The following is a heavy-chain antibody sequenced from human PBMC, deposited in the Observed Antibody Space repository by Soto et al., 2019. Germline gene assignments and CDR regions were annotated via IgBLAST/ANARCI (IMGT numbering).Heavy chain of an antibody. J-gene: IGHJ6*02. CDR2: IYYSGST. CDR3: ARGIEGWYQGRYYYGMDV. Sequence: QVQLQESGPGLVKPSETLSLTCTVSGGSVSSGSYYWSWIRQPPGKGLEWIGYIYYSGSTNYNPSRKSRVTMSVDTSKNQFALKLSSVTAADTAVYSCARGIEGWYQGRYYYGMDVWGQGTTVTVSS. CDR1: GGSVSSGSYY. D-gene: IGHD6-19*01. V-gene: IGHV4-61*01.